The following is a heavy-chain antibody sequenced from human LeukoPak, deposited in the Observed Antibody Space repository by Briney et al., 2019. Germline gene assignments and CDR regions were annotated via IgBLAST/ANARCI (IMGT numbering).Heavy chain of an antibody. CDR3: ARVTYYGPTQNAFDI. CDR2: ISSSSSYT. Sequence: GGSLRLSCAASGFTFSDYFMSWIRQAPGKGLEWVSYISSSSSYTNYADSVKGRFTISRDNAKNSLYLQMNSLRAEDTAVYYCARVTYYGPTQNAFDIWGQGTMVTVSS. CDR1: GFTFSDYF. D-gene: IGHD4-17*01. V-gene: IGHV3-11*06. J-gene: IGHJ3*02.